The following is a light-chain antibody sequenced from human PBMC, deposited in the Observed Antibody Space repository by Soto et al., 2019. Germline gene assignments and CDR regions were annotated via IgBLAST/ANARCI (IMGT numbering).Light chain of an antibody. CDR3: QVWDRSTDHVV. CDR2: DDR. CDR1: NIGSKS. V-gene: IGLV3-21*02. J-gene: IGLJ2*01. Sequence: SYELTQPPSVSVAPGQTARITCGGNNIGSKSVHWYQQKPGQAPVLVVYDDRDRPSRIPERFSGSNSGNTATLTISRVEAGDEADYYCQVWDRSTDHVVFGGGTQLTVL.